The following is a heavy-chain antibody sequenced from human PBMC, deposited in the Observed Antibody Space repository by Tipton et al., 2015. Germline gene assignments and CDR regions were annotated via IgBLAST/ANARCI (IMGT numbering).Heavy chain of an antibody. CDR3: AKEGYDGYYAEYLQE. J-gene: IGHJ1*01. Sequence: SLRLSCAASGFTFNNYWMTWVRQAPGKGLEWVANIKPDGSDQYYVDSVKGRFTFSRDNAKSSLFLQMNSLRSEDTAFYYCAKEGYDGYYAEYLQEWGQGTVVIVSS. D-gene: IGHD3-22*01. V-gene: IGHV3-7*03. CDR1: GFTFNNYW. CDR2: IKPDGSDQ.